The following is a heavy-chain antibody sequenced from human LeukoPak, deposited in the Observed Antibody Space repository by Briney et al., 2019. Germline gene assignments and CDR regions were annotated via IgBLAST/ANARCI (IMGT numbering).Heavy chain of an antibody. CDR1: GGTFSSYA. D-gene: IGHD4-17*01. Sequence: SVKVSCKASGGTFSSYAISWVRQAPGQGLEWMGGIIPIFGTANYAQKFQGRVTITADESTSTAYMELSSLRPEDTAVYYCAKVGDSGDYALDYWGQGTLVTVSS. CDR3: AKVGDSGDYALDY. CDR2: IIPIFGTA. V-gene: IGHV1-69*01. J-gene: IGHJ4*02.